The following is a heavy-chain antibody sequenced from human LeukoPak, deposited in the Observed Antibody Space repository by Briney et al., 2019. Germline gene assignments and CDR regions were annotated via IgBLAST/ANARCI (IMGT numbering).Heavy chain of an antibody. Sequence: SVKVSCKASGGTFSSYAISWVRQAPGQGLEWMGRIIPILGIANYAQKFQGRVTITADKSTSTAYMELSSLRSEDTAVYYCARDYESQNYYYYYGMDVWGQGTTVTVSS. V-gene: IGHV1-69*04. CDR2: IIPILGIA. J-gene: IGHJ6*02. CDR1: GGTFSSYA. CDR3: ARDYESQNYYYYYGMDV. D-gene: IGHD3-22*01.